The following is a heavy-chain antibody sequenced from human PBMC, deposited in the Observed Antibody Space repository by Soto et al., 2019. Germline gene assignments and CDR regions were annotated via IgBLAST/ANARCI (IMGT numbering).Heavy chain of an antibody. V-gene: IGHV3-30*18. CDR1: GFTLSNYG. CDR3: AKVHIVGTTSSYFDY. J-gene: IGHJ4*02. Sequence: PGVSLRLSCAASGFTLSNYGIHWVRQAPGKGLEWVAVMSYDANNKNYADSVKGRFTISRDNSKNTLYLQMNSLRAEDSAVYYCAKVHIVGTTSSYFDYWGQGTLVTVSS. D-gene: IGHD1-26*01. CDR2: MSYDANNK.